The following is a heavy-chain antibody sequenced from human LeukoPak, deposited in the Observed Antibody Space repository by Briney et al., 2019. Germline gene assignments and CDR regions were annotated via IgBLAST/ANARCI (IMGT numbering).Heavy chain of an antibody. D-gene: IGHD6-13*01. CDR1: GGSFSGYY. J-gene: IGHJ1*01. CDR3: ARLGSSSWYKYFQH. V-gene: IGHV4-34*01. Sequence: SETLSLTCAVYGGSFSGYYWSWIRQPPGKGLEWIGEINHSGSTNYNPSLKSRVTISVDTSKNQFSLKLSSVTAADTAVYYCARLGSSSWYKYFQHWGQGTLVTVSS. CDR2: INHSGST.